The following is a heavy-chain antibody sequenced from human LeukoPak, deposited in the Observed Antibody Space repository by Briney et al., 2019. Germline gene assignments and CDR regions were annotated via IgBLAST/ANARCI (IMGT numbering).Heavy chain of an antibody. J-gene: IGHJ4*02. Sequence: GGSLRLSCAASGFMLSNPAMHWVRQAPGKGLEWVAVISHDGSNKYYADSVKGRFTISRDNSKNTLYLQMNYLKSEDTSVYYCARVGIAYYYDSSGYYTDFWGQGTLVTVSS. CDR2: ISHDGSNK. CDR1: GFMLSNPA. CDR3: ARVGIAYYYDSSGYYTDF. V-gene: IGHV3-30*04. D-gene: IGHD3-22*01.